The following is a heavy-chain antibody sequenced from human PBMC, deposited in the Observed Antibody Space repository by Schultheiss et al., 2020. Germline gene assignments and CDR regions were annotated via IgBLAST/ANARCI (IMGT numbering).Heavy chain of an antibody. CDR3: ARGRGVVAVQEYFQH. CDR1: GFTFSSYS. V-gene: IGHV3-21*04. CDR2: ISSSSSYI. J-gene: IGHJ1*01. D-gene: IGHD2-15*01. Sequence: ESLKISCAASGFTFSSYSMNWVRQAPGKGLEWVSSISSSSSYIYYADSVKGRFTISRDNAKNSLYLQMNSLRAEDTALYYCARGRGVVAVQEYFQHWGQGTLVTVSS.